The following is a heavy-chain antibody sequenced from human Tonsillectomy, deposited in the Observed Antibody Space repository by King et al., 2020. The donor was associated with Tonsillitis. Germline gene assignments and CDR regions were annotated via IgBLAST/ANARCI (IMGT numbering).Heavy chain of an antibody. D-gene: IGHD6-6*01. CDR1: GFTFSSYG. CDR3: EGGGSSNSSFYY. CDR2: IRYDGSNK. Sequence: QLVQSGGGVVQPGGSLRLSCAASGFTFSSYGMHWVRQAPGKGLEWVAFIRYDGSNKYYADSVKGRFTISRDNSKNTLYLQMNSLRAEDTAVYYCEGGGSSNSSFYYWGQGTLVTVSS. V-gene: IGHV3-30*02. J-gene: IGHJ4*02.